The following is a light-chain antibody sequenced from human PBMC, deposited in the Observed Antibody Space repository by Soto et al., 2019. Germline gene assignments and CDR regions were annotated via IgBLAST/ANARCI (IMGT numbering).Light chain of an antibody. V-gene: IGKV2-28*01. Sequence: DIVLTQSPLSLPVTPGEPASISCRSSQSLLHSNGNIYLDWYLQKPGQSPQLLIYLGSIRASGVPGRFSGRGAGEDFTLKIPGGEVEDVGVCYCMQSIQAPRTFGLGTK. CDR3: MQSIQAPRT. CDR1: QSLLHSNGNIY. CDR2: LGS. J-gene: IGKJ1*01.